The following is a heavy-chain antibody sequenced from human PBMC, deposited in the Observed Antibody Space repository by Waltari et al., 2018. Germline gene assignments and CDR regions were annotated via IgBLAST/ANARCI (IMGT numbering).Heavy chain of an antibody. V-gene: IGHV3-30*18. Sequence: QVQLVESGGGVVQPGRSLRLSCAASGFSFSRYGMHWVRPAPGKGLEWVAVIWYDGNNKDYADSVKGRFTISRDNSNNTLYLEMDSLRPEDSAKYYCAKEITIFGVASFDYWGQGTLVTVSS. CDR2: IWYDGNNK. CDR3: AKEITIFGVASFDY. J-gene: IGHJ4*02. CDR1: GFSFSRYG. D-gene: IGHD3-3*01.